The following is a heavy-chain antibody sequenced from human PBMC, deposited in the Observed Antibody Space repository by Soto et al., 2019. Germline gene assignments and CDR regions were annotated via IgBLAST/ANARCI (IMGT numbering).Heavy chain of an antibody. J-gene: IGHJ4*02. Sequence: QVQLVESGGGVVQPGRSLRLSCAASGFTFSSYGMHWVRQAPGKGLEWVAVIWYDGSNKYYADSVKGRFTISRDNAKNTRYLQMNSLRAEDTAVYYCARNRKNYYYFDYWGQGTLVTVSS. CDR3: ARNRKNYYYFDY. D-gene: IGHD1-7*01. CDR2: IWYDGSNK. CDR1: GFTFSSYG. V-gene: IGHV3-33*01.